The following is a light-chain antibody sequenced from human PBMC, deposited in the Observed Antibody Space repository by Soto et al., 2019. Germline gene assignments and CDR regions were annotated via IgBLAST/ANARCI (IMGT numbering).Light chain of an antibody. CDR3: QQSYSTPGT. CDR1: QSISSY. J-gene: IGKJ3*01. Sequence: DIPMTQSPSSLSASVGDRVTITCRASQSISSYLNWYQQKPGKAPKLLIYAASSLQSGVPSRFSGSGSGTDFTLTISSLQREDFATYYCQQSYSTPGTFGPGTKVDIK. V-gene: IGKV1-39*01. CDR2: AAS.